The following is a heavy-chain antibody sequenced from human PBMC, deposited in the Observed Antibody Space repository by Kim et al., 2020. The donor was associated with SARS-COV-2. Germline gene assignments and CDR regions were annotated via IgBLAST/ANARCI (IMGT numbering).Heavy chain of an antibody. J-gene: IGHJ4*02. D-gene: IGHD6-13*01. V-gene: IGHV3-23*01. Sequence: YADSVKGRFTISRDNSKNTLYLQMNSLRAEDTAVYYCAKASLAAAGYFDYWGQGTLVTVSS. CDR3: AKASLAAAGYFDY.